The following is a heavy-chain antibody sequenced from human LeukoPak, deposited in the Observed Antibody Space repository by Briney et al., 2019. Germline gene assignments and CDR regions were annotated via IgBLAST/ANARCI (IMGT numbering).Heavy chain of an antibody. V-gene: IGHV1-18*01. CDR2: ISAYNGNT. CDR1: GYTFTSYG. D-gene: IGHD2-15*01. CDR3: ARVGYCSGGSCYSFDY. J-gene: IGHJ4*02. Sequence: GASVKVSCKASGYTFTSYGISWVRQAPGQGLEGMGWISAYNGNTNYAQKLQGRVTMTTDTSTSTAYMELRSLRSDDTAVYYCARVGYCSGGSCYSFDYWGQGTLVTVSS.